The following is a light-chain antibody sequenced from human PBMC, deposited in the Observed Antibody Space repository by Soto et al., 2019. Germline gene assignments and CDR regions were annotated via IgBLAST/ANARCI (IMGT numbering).Light chain of an antibody. V-gene: IGKV3-20*01. CDR3: QQFDSTPYT. CDR2: GAS. CDR1: QTVTSNY. J-gene: IGKJ2*01. Sequence: EIVLTQSPGSLSLSPGQSATLSCRASQTVTSNYLVWYQQQPGQAPRLLIYGASTRATGIPDRFSGSGSGTDFSLSSSRLEPEDFAVYYGQQFDSTPYTLGLGTKLEIK.